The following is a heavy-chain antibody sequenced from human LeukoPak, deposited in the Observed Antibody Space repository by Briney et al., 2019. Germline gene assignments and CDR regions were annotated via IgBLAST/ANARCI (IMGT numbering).Heavy chain of an antibody. V-gene: IGHV3-30*18. CDR2: ISYDGNNK. D-gene: IGHD6-13*01. CDR1: GLTVFTNY. J-gene: IGHJ4*02. CDR3: AKEVIAAGGNFEY. Sequence: GGSLRLSCTASGLTVFTNYMSWVRQAPGKGLEWVAVISYDGNNKYYADSVKGRFTISRDNSKNTLYVQMNSLRAEDTAVYYCAKEVIAAGGNFEYWGQGTLVTVSS.